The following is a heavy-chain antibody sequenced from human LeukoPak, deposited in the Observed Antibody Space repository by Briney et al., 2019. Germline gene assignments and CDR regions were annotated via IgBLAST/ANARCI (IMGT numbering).Heavy chain of an antibody. CDR1: GFTFSNFP. CDR2: ISGSGGDT. CDR3: ATDPGGWELLG. D-gene: IGHD1-26*01. Sequence: GGSLRLSCAASGFTFSNFPMTWVRQAPGKGLEAFSSISGSGGDTYYKDSVKGRFTISRDNSKNTLYLQMNSLRSGDTAVYYCATDPGGWELLGWGQGTLVTVSS. V-gene: IGHV3-23*01. J-gene: IGHJ4*02.